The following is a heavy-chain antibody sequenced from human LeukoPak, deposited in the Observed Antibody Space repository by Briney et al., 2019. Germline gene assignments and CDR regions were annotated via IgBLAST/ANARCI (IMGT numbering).Heavy chain of an antibody. CDR1: GGSLSSSSYY. CDR3: ATTHYRWLNWFDP. Sequence: PSETLSLTCTVSGGSLSSSSYYWGWIRQPPGKGLEWIGSIYYSGSTYYNPSLKSRVTISVDTSKNQFSLKLSSVTAADTAVYYCATTHYRWLNWFDPWGQGTLVTVSS. V-gene: IGHV4-39*01. J-gene: IGHJ5*02. CDR2: IYYSGST. D-gene: IGHD5-24*01.